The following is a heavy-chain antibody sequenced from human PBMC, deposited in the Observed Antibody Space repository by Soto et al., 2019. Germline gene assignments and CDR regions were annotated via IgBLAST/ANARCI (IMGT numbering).Heavy chain of an antibody. V-gene: IGHV3-23*01. J-gene: IGHJ4*02. CDR1: GFTFSSYA. CDR3: AKALEYQLLWSFDY. Sequence: GGSLRLSCAASGFTFSSYAMSWVRQAPGKGLEWVSAISGSGGSTYYADSVKGRFTISRDNSKNTLYLLMNSLRAEDTAVYYCAKALEYQLLWSFDYWGQGTLVTVSS. D-gene: IGHD2-2*01. CDR2: ISGSGGST.